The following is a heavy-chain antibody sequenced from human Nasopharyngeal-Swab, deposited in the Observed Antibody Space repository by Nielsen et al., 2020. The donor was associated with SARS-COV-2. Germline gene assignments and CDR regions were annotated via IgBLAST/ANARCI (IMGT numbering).Heavy chain of an antibody. V-gene: IGHV4-30-4*01. Sequence: LRLSCTVSGGSISSGDYYWSWIRQPPGKGREWIGYIYYSGSTYYNPSLKSRVTISVDTSKNQFSLKLSSVTAADTAVYYCARGSTYYYDSTLSEIDYWGQGTLVTVSS. CDR2: IYYSGST. CDR3: ARGSTYYYDSTLSEIDY. CDR1: GGSISSGDYY. D-gene: IGHD3-22*01. J-gene: IGHJ4*02.